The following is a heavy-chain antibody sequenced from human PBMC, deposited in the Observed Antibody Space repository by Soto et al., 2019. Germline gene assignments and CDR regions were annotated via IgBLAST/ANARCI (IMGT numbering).Heavy chain of an antibody. Sequence: PGGSLRLSCAASGFTFSSYGMHWVRQAPGKGLEWVAVISYDGSNKYYADSVKGRFTLSRDNSKNTLYLQMNSLRAEDTAVYYCAKARLLGYYYYYGMDVWGQGTTVTVSS. CDR2: ISYDGSNK. V-gene: IGHV3-30*18. CDR3: AKARLLGYYYYYGMDV. D-gene: IGHD2-21*01. CDR1: GFTFSSYG. J-gene: IGHJ6*02.